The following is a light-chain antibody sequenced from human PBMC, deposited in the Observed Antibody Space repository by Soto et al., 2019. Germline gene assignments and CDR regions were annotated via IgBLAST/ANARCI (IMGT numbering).Light chain of an antibody. Sequence: QAVVIQEPSFSVSPGGTVTLTCGLNSGSVSTNSYPSWYQQTPGQAPRTLLYNTNTRSSGVPDRFTGSILGDKAALTITGAQADDESQYYCVIYVGSGISVFGGGTKLTVL. CDR3: VIYVGSGISV. V-gene: IGLV8-61*01. CDR1: SGSVSTNSY. CDR2: NTN. J-gene: IGLJ2*01.